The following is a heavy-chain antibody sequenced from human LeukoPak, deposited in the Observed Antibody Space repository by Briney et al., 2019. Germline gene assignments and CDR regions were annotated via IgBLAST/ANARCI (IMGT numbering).Heavy chain of an antibody. CDR1: GFTVSSKY. D-gene: IGHD3-10*01. CDR2: IYSSGDA. J-gene: IGHJ4*02. V-gene: IGHV3-53*01. CDR3: ATGYYFGSGSYGYLDY. Sequence: PGGSLRLSCAASGFTVSSKYMSWVRQTPGKGLQWVALIYSSGDAYTPDSVKGRFTISRDDSENTLYLQMDSLRAEDTAVYYCATGYYFGSGSYGYLDYWGQGTRVTVSS.